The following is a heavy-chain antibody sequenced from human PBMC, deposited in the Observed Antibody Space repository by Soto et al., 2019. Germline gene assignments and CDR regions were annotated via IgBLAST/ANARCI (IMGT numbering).Heavy chain of an antibody. CDR3: ARAGAALVRGSIGGFDY. D-gene: IGHD3-10*01. CDR1: GGAFNGYY. J-gene: IGHJ4*02. V-gene: IGHV4-34*01. Sequence: QVHLQQWGAGLLKPSETLSLTCAVNGGAFNGYYWTWIRQSPGKGLQWIGELNRSGTVDYNPSLMRRHTFSVDTSQKQFSLTLSSVTAADTAVYYCARAGAALVRGSIGGFDYWGQGTLVTVSS. CDR2: LNRSGTV.